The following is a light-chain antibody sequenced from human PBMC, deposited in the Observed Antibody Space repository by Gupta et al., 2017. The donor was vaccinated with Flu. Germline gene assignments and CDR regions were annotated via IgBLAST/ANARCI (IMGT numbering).Light chain of an antibody. CDR3: CSYGINDV. CDR1: SRHIGGKNY. V-gene: IGLV2-8*01. Sequence: QSALTQPHCASGAPGQSVALACTGTSRHIGGKNYVFWYQQHPGKAHKLMIYEVNKRPSGVLDRFCGSKSGNTASLTVSGLQAEDEADYYCCSYGINDVFGSGTKVTVL. CDR2: EVN. J-gene: IGLJ1*01.